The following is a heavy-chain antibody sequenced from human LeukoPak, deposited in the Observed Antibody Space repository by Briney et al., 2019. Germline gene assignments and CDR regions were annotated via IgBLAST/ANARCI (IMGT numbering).Heavy chain of an antibody. V-gene: IGHV5-51*01. CDR3: ARCGSQHPDNFDY. J-gene: IGHJ4*02. Sequence: EALKVSWKGSWYRFTNYLIGWVRQVPGKSLEWMGIIYPGDSDTRYSPSFQGQVTISADKSISTAYLQWSSLKASDTAMYYCARCGSQHPDNFDYWGQVTLVTVSS. CDR2: IYPGDSDT. CDR1: WYRFTNYL. D-gene: IGHD1-26*01.